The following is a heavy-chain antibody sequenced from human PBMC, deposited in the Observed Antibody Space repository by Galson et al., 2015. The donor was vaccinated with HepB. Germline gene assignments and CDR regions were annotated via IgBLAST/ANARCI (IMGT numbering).Heavy chain of an antibody. J-gene: IGHJ5*02. CDR3: AKDQRSSRASRYDWFDP. D-gene: IGHD6-25*01. CDR2: ISDRGGST. Sequence: SLRLSCAASGFTFSSNAMTWVRQAPGKGLEWVSSISDRGGSTYYADTVTGRFTISRDNSKNTLYLQMNSLRVEDTAVYYCAKDQRSSRASRYDWFDPWGQGTLVTGSS. CDR1: GFTFSSNA. V-gene: IGHV3-23*01.